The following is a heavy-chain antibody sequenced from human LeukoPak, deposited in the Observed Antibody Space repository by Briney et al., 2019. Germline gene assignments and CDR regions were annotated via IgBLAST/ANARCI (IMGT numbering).Heavy chain of an antibody. CDR1: GFTFSSYG. V-gene: IGHV3-30*18. CDR3: AKALSIVGANRDY. CDR2: ISYDGSNK. J-gene: IGHJ4*02. Sequence: GGSLRLSCAASGFTFSSYGMHWARQAPGKGLEWVAVISYDGSNKYYADSVKGRFTISRDNSKNTLYLQMNSLRAEDTAVYYCAKALSIVGANRDYWGQGTLVTVSS. D-gene: IGHD1-26*01.